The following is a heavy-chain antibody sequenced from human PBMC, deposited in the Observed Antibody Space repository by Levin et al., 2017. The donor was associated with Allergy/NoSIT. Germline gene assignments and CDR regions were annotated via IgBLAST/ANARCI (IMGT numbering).Heavy chain of an antibody. CDR1: GFPFSDYY. J-gene: IGHJ5*02. CDR3: ARLGYCSTTSCKGDWFDP. CDR2: IGGSGGSI. D-gene: IGHD2-2*01. Sequence: PGGSLRLSFAGSGFPFSDYYMSWIRQAPGKGLEWVSYIGGSGGSIYYADSVKGRFTISRDNAKNSLYLQMNSLRAEDTAVYYCARLGYCSTTSCKGDWFDPWGQGTLVTVSS. V-gene: IGHV3-11*01.